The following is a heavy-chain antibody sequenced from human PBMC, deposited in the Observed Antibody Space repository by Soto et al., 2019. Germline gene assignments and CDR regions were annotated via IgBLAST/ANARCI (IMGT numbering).Heavy chain of an antibody. CDR1: GFSLTTSGDG. D-gene: IGHD3-10*01. Sequence: EAGPTLLNPTHTLTLTCTFTGFSLTTSGDGVGWIRQPPAKALEYLGPMYWNDDSRYSPSLKNSITIIKDASKNQVDLTMTDMEPVDEATYFCERETRMVRGVIAYYCGMDVWGRGTTVTVSS. J-gene: IGHJ6*02. CDR3: ERETRMVRGVIAYYCGMDV. CDR2: MYWNDDS. V-gene: IGHV2-5*01.